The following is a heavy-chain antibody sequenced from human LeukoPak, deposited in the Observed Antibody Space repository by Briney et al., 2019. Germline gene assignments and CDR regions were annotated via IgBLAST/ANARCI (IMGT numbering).Heavy chain of an antibody. CDR3: ARERMYSGSGSTYPYYDY. CDR1: GFTFSSYW. D-gene: IGHD3-10*01. CDR2: IKPDGSEK. V-gene: IGHV3-7*01. J-gene: IGHJ4*02. Sequence: GSLRLSCAASGFTFSSYWMSWVRQSPGKGLEWVATIKPDGSEKYFMDSVKGRFTISRDNAKNALYLEMNSLRAEDTAEYFCARERMYSGSGSTYPYYDYWGQGTLVTVSS.